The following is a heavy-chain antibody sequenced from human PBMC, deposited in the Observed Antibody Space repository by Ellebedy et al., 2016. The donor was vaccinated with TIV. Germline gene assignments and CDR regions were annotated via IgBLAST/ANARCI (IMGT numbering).Heavy chain of an antibody. V-gene: IGHV4-31*03. CDR2: IYYSGST. Sequence: SETLSLTXTVSGGSIGSGGYYWSWIRQHPGKGLEWIGYIYYSGSTYYNPSLKSRVTISVDTSKNQFSLKLSSVTAADTAVYYCARDRREMATMYGYWGQGTLVTVSS. D-gene: IGHD5-24*01. J-gene: IGHJ4*02. CDR1: GGSIGSGGYY. CDR3: ARDRREMATMYGY.